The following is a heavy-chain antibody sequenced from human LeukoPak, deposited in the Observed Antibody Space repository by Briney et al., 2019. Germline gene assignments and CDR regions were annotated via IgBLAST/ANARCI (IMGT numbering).Heavy chain of an antibody. CDR3: ARDPGGHGLHV. V-gene: IGHV3-13*01. CDR2: IGRAGDT. D-gene: IGHD3-16*01. J-gene: IGHJ6*02. CDR1: GFTFSTYD. Sequence: PGGSLRLSCAASGFTFSTYDMQWFRQSPGKGLEWVSLIGRAGDTHYPDSVRGRFTVSRENARNSVYLQMNSLRVEDTAVYYCARDPGGHGLHVGGQGSKVTVSS.